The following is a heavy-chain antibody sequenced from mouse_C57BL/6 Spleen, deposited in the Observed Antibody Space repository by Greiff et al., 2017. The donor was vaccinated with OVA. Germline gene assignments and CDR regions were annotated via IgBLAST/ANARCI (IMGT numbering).Heavy chain of an antibody. Sequence: QVQLQQSGAELVRPGSSVKLSCKASGYTFTSYWMHWVKQRPIQGLEWIGNIDPSDSETHYNQKFKDKATLTVDKSSSTAYMQLSSLTSEDSAVYYCASSYATVEDYWGQGTTLTVSS. CDR3: ASSYATVEDY. J-gene: IGHJ2*01. CDR2: IDPSDSET. CDR1: GYTFTSYW. D-gene: IGHD1-1*01. V-gene: IGHV1-52*01.